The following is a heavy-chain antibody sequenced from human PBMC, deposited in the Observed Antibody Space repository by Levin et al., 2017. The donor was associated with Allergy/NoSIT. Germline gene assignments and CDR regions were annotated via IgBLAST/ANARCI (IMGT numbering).Heavy chain of an antibody. D-gene: IGHD4/OR15-4a*01. CDR2: ISSSITYM. CDR3: ATNKVLYTMTHYKY. J-gene: IGHJ4*02. Sequence: GESLKISCAASGLTFSSFSMTWVRQAPGKGLEWVSSISSSITYMHYADSVKGRFTISRDNAKNSLYLQMNSLSAEDTAVYYCATNKVLYTMTHYKYWGQGTLVTVSS. V-gene: IGHV3-21*01. CDR1: GLTFSSFS.